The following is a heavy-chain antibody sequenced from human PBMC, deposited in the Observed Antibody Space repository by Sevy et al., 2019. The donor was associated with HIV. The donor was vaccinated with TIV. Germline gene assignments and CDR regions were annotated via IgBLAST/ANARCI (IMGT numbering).Heavy chain of an antibody. Sequence: SETLSLTCAVYGGSFSGYYWSWIRQPRGKGLEWIGEINHSGSTNYNPSLKSRVTISVDTSKNQFSLKLSSVTAADTAVYYCARGQSGRTDPWGQGTLVTVSS. CDR2: INHSGST. V-gene: IGHV4-34*01. CDR1: GGSFSGYY. CDR3: ARGQSGRTDP. D-gene: IGHD1-26*01. J-gene: IGHJ5*02.